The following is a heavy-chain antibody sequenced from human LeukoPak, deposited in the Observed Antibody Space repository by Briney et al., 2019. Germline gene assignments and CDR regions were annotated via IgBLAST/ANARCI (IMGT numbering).Heavy chain of an antibody. V-gene: IGHV4-31*03. CDR1: DGSISSGGYY. CDR2: IYYGGST. D-gene: IGHD3-10*01. J-gene: IGHJ4*02. CDR3: ARGQLKFGELLPRGGFDY. Sequence: PSQTLSLTCTVSDGSISSGGYYWSWIRQHPGKGLEWIGYIYYGGSTYYNPSLKSRVTISVDTSKNQFSLKLSSVTAADTAVYYCARGQLKFGELLPRGGFDYWGQGTLVTVSS.